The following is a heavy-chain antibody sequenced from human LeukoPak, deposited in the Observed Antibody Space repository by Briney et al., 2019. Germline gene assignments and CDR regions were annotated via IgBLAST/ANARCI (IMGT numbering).Heavy chain of an antibody. D-gene: IGHD5-24*01. V-gene: IGHV4-30-2*01. CDR3: ARAFGMATINDAFDI. CDR2: IYHSGST. Sequence: SETLSLTCTVSGGSISSGGYYWSWIRQPPGKGLEWIGYIYHSGSTYYNPSLKSRVTISVDRSKNQFSLKLSSVTAADTAVYYCARAFGMATINDAFDIWGQGTMVTVSS. CDR1: GGSISSGGYY. J-gene: IGHJ3*02.